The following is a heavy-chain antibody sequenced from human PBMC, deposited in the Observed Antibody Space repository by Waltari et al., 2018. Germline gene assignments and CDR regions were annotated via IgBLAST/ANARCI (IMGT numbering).Heavy chain of an antibody. D-gene: IGHD3-9*01. V-gene: IGHV3-21*01. CDR2: SSSSSSYI. J-gene: IGHJ6*03. CDR1: GFTFSSYS. Sequence: EVQLVESGGGLVKPGGSLRLSCAASGFTFSSYSMNWVRQAPGKGLEWVSSSSSSSSYIYYADSVKGRFTISRDNAKNSLYLQMNSLRAEDTAVYYCARPLTQSDYYYMDVWGKGTTVTVSS. CDR3: ARPLTQSDYYYMDV.